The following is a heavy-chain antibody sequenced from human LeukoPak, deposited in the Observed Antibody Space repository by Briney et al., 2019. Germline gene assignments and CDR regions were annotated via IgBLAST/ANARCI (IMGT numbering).Heavy chain of an antibody. CDR2: IYYSGST. J-gene: IGHJ4*02. CDR1: GGSISSGGYY. Sequence: NPSETLSLTCTVSGGSISSGGYYWSWIRQHPGKGLEWIGYIYYSGSTYYNPSLKSRVTISVDASKNQFSLKLSSVTAADTAVYYCARGYYDSSGFDYWGQGTLVTVSS. V-gene: IGHV4-31*03. D-gene: IGHD3-22*01. CDR3: ARGYYDSSGFDY.